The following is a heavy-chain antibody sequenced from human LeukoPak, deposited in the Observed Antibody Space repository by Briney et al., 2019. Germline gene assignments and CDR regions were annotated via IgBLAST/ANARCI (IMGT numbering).Heavy chain of an antibody. CDR3: ARDGPYFVVGFDP. Sequence: SETLSLTCTVSGGSISSYYWSWFRQPAGKGLEWIGRIYTSGSTNYNPSLKSRVTMSVDTSKNQFSLKLSSVTAADTAVYYCARDGPYFVVGFDPWGQGTLVTVSS. V-gene: IGHV4-4*07. D-gene: IGHD2-2*01. CDR2: IYTSGST. J-gene: IGHJ5*02. CDR1: GGSISSYY.